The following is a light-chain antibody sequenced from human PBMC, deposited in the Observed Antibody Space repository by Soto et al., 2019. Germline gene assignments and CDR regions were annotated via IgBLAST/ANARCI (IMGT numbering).Light chain of an antibody. CDR2: EVT. J-gene: IGLJ3*02. V-gene: IGLV2-8*01. CDR3: SSFASSNAWV. CDR1: SSDVGAYNY. Sequence: QSALTQPPSASGSPGQSVTISCTGTSSDVGAYNYVSWYQQHAGKAPKLVIYEVTKRPSGVPDRFSGSKSATTASLTVSGLHAEEEADYYCSSFASSNAWVFGGGTKVTVL.